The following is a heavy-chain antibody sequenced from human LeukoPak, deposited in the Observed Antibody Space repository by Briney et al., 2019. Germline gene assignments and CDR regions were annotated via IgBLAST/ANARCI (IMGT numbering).Heavy chain of an antibody. V-gene: IGHV1-69*13. CDR3: ARDRCSSTSCYPAFTSFDY. D-gene: IGHD2-2*01. J-gene: IGHJ4*02. CDR1: GGTFSSYA. Sequence: SVKVSCKASGGTFSSYAISWVRQAPGQGLEWMGGIIPIFGTATYAQKFQGRVTITADESTSTAYMELSSLRSEDTAVYYCARDRCSSTSCYPAFTSFDYWGQGTLVTVSS. CDR2: IIPIFGTA.